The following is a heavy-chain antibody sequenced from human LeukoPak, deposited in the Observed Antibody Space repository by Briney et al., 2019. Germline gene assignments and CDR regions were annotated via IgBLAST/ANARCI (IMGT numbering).Heavy chain of an antibody. J-gene: IGHJ5*02. CDR1: GFTFSSYA. Sequence: GGSLRLSCAASGFTFSSYAMSWVRQAPGKGLEWVSAISGSGGSTYCADSVKGRFTISRDNSKNTLYLQMNSLRAEDTAVYYCANKGAGSVDTAMPWGQGTLVTVSS. D-gene: IGHD5-18*01. CDR3: ANKGAGSVDTAMP. V-gene: IGHV3-23*01. CDR2: ISGSGGST.